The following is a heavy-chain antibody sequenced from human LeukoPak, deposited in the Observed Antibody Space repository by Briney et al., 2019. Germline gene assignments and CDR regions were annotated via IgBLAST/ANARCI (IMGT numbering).Heavy chain of an antibody. CDR3: ARASWISSADAVW. J-gene: IGHJ4*02. CDR1: GGSISTYY. D-gene: IGHD2-2*03. CDR2: IYYSGST. V-gene: IGHV4-59*08. Sequence: SETLSLTCTVSGGSISTYYWSWIRQPPGKGLEWIGYIYYSGSTNYYPSLKSRVTISVDTSKNQFSLKLSSVTAADTAVYYCARASWISSADAVWWGQGTLVTVSS.